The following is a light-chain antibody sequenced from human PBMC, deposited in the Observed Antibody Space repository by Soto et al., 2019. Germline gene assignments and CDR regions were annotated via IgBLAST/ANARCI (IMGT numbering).Light chain of an antibody. V-gene: IGKV3-20*01. CDR3: EQYGSSPRT. J-gene: IGKJ1*01. Sequence: EVVMRQSPATLSVSPGERATLFCRASQSVTSNYFAWYQQKPGQAPRLLIYGISDRATGIPDRFSGSGSGTDFTLTISRLEPEDFAVYYCEQYGSSPRTFGQGTKVDIK. CDR1: QSVTSNY. CDR2: GIS.